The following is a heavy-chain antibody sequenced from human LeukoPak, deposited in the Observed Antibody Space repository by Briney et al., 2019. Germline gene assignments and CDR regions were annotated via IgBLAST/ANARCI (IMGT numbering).Heavy chain of an antibody. CDR3: ARADGSYLLPVRRFAFDI. CDR1: GGSISSYF. V-gene: IGHV4-4*08. CDR2: IYNSGGTT. J-gene: IGHJ3*02. D-gene: IGHD1-26*01. Sequence: ASETLSLTCTVSGGSISSYFWSWVRQPPGKGLEWIGYIYNSGGTTKYNPSLKSRVSISLDTSKNQFSLRLSSVTAADTALYYCARADGSYLLPVRRFAFDIWGQGTMVTVSS.